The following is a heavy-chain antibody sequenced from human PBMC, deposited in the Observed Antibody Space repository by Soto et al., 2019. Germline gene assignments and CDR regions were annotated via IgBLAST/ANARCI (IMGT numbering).Heavy chain of an antibody. CDR2: IYYSGST. CDR3: ARRRYCSGGSCLAFDS. CDR1: GGSISSSSYY. D-gene: IGHD2-15*01. J-gene: IGHJ3*02. V-gene: IGHV4-39*01. Sequence: PSETLSLTCTVSGGSISSSSYYWGWIRQPPGKGLEWIGSIYYSGSTYYNPSLKSRVTISVDTSKNQFSLKLSSVTAADTAVYYCARRRYCSGGSCLAFDSWGQGKMVTFSS.